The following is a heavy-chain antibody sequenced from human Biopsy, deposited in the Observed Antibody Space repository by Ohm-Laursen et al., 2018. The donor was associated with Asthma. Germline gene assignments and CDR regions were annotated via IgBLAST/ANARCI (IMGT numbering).Heavy chain of an antibody. CDR3: ARDVMEWYLPAFDF. V-gene: IGHV3-53*05. J-gene: IGHJ4*02. Sequence: SLRLSCAASGFTVSSNGMSWVRQPPGKGLEWVSVIYSGGGTFYADSVNGRFTVSRDDSKNTLYLQMNSLRPDDTAVYYCARDVMEWYLPAFDFWGQGTLVTVSS. CDR1: GFTVSSNG. CDR2: IYSGGGT. D-gene: IGHD3-3*01.